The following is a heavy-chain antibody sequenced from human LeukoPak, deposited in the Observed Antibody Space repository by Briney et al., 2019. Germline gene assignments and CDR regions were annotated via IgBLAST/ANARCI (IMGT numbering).Heavy chain of an antibody. CDR1: GFTFDDYA. CDR2: ISWNSGSI. Sequence: GGSLRPSCAASGFTFDDYAMHWVRQAPGKGLEWVSGISWNSGSIGYADSVKGRFTISRDNAKNSLYLQMNSLRAEDTALYYCAKDKSSSWYDAFDIWGQGTMVTVSS. D-gene: IGHD6-13*01. J-gene: IGHJ3*02. V-gene: IGHV3-9*01. CDR3: AKDKSSSWYDAFDI.